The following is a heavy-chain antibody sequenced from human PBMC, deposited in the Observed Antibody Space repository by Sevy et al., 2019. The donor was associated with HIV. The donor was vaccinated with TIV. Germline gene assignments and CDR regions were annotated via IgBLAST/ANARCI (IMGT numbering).Heavy chain of an antibody. D-gene: IGHD2-21*01. CDR1: GFTFDDYA. Sequence: GGSLRLSCAASGFTFDDYAMHWVRQAPGKGLEWVSGISWNSGSIGYADSVKGRFTISRDNAKNSLYLQMNCLGAEDTALYYCAKPIRHCGSDFPWGQGTLVTVSS. V-gene: IGHV3-9*01. CDR2: ISWNSGSI. CDR3: AKPIRHCGSDFP. J-gene: IGHJ5*02.